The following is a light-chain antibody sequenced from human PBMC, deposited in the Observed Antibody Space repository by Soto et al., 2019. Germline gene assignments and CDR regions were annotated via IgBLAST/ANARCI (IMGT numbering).Light chain of an antibody. V-gene: IGLV2-14*03. CDR3: SSYTSTTTMV. J-gene: IGLJ1*01. CDR1: SSDVGGYNY. Sequence: QSVLTQPASVSGSPGQSITISCTGTSSDVGGYNYVSWYQQHPGKGPKLMIYEVSNRPSGVSNRFSGSKSGNTATLTISGLQAEDEADYHCSSYTSTTTMVFGTGSNVTVL. CDR2: EVS.